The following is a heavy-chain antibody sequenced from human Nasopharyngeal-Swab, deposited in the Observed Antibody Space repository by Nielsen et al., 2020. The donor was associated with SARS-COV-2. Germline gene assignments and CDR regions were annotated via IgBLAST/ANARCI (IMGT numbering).Heavy chain of an antibody. D-gene: IGHD3-10*01. Sequence: ESLKISCAASGFTFSSYAMSRVRQAPGPGLESVSAFSGSGGSTYYADSVKGRFTIYRDNSKNTLYLQMNSLRAEDTAVYYCAKGGMPGFELWFGETGGAFDIWGQGTMVTVPS. CDR3: AKGGMPGFELWFGETGGAFDI. CDR2: FSGSGGST. J-gene: IGHJ3*02. CDR1: GFTFSSYA. V-gene: IGHV3-23*01.